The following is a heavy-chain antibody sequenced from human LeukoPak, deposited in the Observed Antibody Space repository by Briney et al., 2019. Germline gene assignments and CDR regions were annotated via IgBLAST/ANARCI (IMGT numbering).Heavy chain of an antibody. CDR1: GGSISSSSYY. CDR3: AGGIAAAGKHDY. D-gene: IGHD6-13*01. Sequence: PSETLSLTCTVSGGSISSSSYYWGWLRQPPGKGLEWIGSIYYSGSTYYNPSLKSRVTISVDTSKKQFSLKLSPVTAAERAVYYCAGGIAAAGKHDYWGQRTLVTVSS. V-gene: IGHV4-39*01. J-gene: IGHJ4*02. CDR2: IYYSGST.